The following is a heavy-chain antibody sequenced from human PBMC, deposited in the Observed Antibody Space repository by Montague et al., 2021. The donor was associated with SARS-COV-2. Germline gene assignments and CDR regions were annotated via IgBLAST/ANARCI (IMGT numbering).Heavy chain of an antibody. CDR1: GGSLSSYY. J-gene: IGHJ1*01. V-gene: IGHV4-59*08. Sequence: SETLSLTCTVSGGSLSSYYWSWIRQPPGKGLEWIGYIYHSGSTNYNPSLKSRVTISVDTSKNQFSLNLSSVTAADTAVYYCARHVSGSLTHFHHWGQGSLVTVSS. D-gene: IGHD1-26*01. CDR3: ARHVSGSLTHFHH. CDR2: IYHSGST.